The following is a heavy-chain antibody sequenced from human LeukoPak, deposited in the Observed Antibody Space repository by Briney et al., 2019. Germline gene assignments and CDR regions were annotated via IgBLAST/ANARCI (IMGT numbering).Heavy chain of an antibody. D-gene: IGHD6-19*01. V-gene: IGHV1-46*01. CDR1: GYTFTSYY. J-gene: IGHJ4*02. CDR2: INPSGGST. CDR3: ARDRVEQWLVRGGYFDY. Sequence: ASVKVSCKASGYTFTSYYMHWVRQAPGRGLEWMGIINPSGGSTSYAQKFQGRVTMTRDTSTSTVYMELSSLRSEDTAVYYCARDRVEQWLVRGGYFDYWGQGTLVTVSS.